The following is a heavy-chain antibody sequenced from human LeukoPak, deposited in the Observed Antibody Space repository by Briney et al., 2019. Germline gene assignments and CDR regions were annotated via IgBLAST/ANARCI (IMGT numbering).Heavy chain of an antibody. D-gene: IGHD3-3*01. J-gene: IGHJ5*02. Sequence: GGSLRLSCTTSGFTFSPYSMSWVRQSPGKRLEWVSAINDDTPYYADSVKGRFTVSRDNSRDTLYLQLNSLRAEDTAIYYCAKEHDLWHEEGNWFDTWGQGVLVTVSS. V-gene: IGHV3-23*01. CDR3: AKEHDLWHEEGNWFDT. CDR2: INDDTP. CDR1: GFTFSPYS.